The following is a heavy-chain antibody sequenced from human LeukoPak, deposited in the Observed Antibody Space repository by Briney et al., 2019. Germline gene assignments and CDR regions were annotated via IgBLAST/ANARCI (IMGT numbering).Heavy chain of an antibody. J-gene: IGHJ4*02. Sequence: SVKVSCKASGGTFSSYAISWVRQAPGQGLEWMGRIIPILGIANYAQKFQGRVTITADKSTSTAYMELSSLRSEDTAVYYCARGPSGSYSPDYWGQGTLVTVSS. V-gene: IGHV1-69*04. D-gene: IGHD3-10*01. CDR2: IIPILGIA. CDR1: GGTFSSYA. CDR3: ARGPSGSYSPDY.